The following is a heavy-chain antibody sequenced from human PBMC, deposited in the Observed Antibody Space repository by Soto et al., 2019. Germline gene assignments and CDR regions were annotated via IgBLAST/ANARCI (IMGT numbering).Heavy chain of an antibody. Sequence: QVQLVESGGGVVQPGRSLRLSCAASGFTFSSYGMHWVRQAPGKGLEWVAVISYDGSNKYYADSVKGRFTISRDNSKNTLYLQMNSLRAEDTGVYYCAKEGCSSTSCRRGYNDYWGQGTLVTVSS. CDR2: ISYDGSNK. CDR1: GFTFSSYG. J-gene: IGHJ4*02. D-gene: IGHD2-2*01. V-gene: IGHV3-30*18. CDR3: AKEGCSSTSCRRGYNDY.